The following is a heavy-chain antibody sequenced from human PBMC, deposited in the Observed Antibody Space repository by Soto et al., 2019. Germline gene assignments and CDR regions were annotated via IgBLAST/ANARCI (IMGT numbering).Heavy chain of an antibody. CDR2: ISSSSSYI. CDR3: ASGIAVARDAFDI. V-gene: IGHV3-21*01. CDR1: GFTFSSYS. Sequence: EVQLVESGGGLVKPGGSLRLSCAASGFTFSSYSMNWVRQAPGKGLEWVSSISSSSSYIYYADSVKGRFTISRDNAKNSLYLQMNSLRAEDTAVYYCASGIAVARDAFDIWGQGTMVTVSS. D-gene: IGHD6-19*01. J-gene: IGHJ3*02.